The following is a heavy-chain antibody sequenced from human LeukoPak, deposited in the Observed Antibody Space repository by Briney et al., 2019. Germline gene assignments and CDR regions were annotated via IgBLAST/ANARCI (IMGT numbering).Heavy chain of an antibody. V-gene: IGHV4-34*01. J-gene: IGHJ3*02. CDR3: ARSMAQDVDAFDI. Sequence: SETLSLTCAVYGGSFSGYYWSWIRQPPGKGLEWIGEINHSGSTNYNPSLKSQVTISVDTSKNQFSLKLSSVTAADTAVYYCARSMAQDVDAFDIWGQGTMVTVSS. D-gene: IGHD2-21*01. CDR1: GGSFSGYY. CDR2: INHSGST.